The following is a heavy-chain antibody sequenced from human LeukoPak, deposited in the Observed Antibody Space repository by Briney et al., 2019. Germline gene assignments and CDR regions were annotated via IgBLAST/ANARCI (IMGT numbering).Heavy chain of an antibody. Sequence: GGSLRLSCAASGFTFSSYGMHWVRQAPRKGLEGVAVISYDGSNKYYADSVKGRFTISKDNSKNTLYLQMNSLRAEDTAVYYCARSPIYFDYWGQGTLVTVSS. V-gene: IGHV3-30*03. D-gene: IGHD3-9*01. CDR3: ARSPIYFDY. J-gene: IGHJ4*02. CDR1: GFTFSSYG. CDR2: ISYDGSNK.